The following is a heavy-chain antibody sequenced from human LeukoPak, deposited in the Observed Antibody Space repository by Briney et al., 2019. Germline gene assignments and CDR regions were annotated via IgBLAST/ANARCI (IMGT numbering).Heavy chain of an antibody. CDR1: GFTFSTYW. V-gene: IGHV3-7*01. CDR2: IDQDGSAK. J-gene: IGHJ3*02. Sequence: GGSLRLSCAASGFTFSTYWMSWVRQAPGRGLEWVANIDQDGSAKFYGDSVKGRFTISRDNAKKSLYLQMNSLSAEDTAVYYCARNAFDIWGQGTMVTVSS. CDR3: ARNAFDI.